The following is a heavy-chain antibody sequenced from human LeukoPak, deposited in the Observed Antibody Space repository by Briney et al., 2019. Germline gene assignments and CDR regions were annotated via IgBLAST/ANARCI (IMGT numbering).Heavy chain of an antibody. V-gene: IGHV4-59*08. CDR2: IYYSGST. CDR1: GGSISSYY. D-gene: IGHD1-26*01. CDR3: ARHGIAGVYYGMDV. J-gene: IGHJ6*02. Sequence: SETLSLTCTVSGGSISSYYWSWIRQPPGKGLEWIGYIYYSGSTNYNPSLKSRVTISVDTSKNNISLKLSSVTAADTAVYYCARHGIAGVYYGMDVWGQGTTVTVSS.